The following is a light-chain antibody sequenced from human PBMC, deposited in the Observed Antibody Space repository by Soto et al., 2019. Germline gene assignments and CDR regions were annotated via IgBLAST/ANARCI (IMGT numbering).Light chain of an antibody. CDR1: PSVDTC. CDR3: QQFYRYPWT. V-gene: IGKV1-5*03. Sequence: DIQMTQSPSTLSASVGDRVTITCRASPSVDTCLAWYQQKPGKAPRLLIYEASSLETGVPSRFSCSGSVTEFTLTISSLQPDDFATYYCQQFYRYPWTFGQGTKVEIK. CDR2: EAS. J-gene: IGKJ1*01.